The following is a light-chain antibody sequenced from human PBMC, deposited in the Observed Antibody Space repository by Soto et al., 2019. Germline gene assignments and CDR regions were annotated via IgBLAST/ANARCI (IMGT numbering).Light chain of an antibody. V-gene: IGKV3-11*01. J-gene: IGKJ5*01. Sequence: EIVLTQSPVTLSLSPGERATLSCRASQSVGSYLAWLQQKPGKAPRLLIYDASKRATGIPGRFSGSGSGTDFILTSSSLEHEDFAVYYCQQRRDSIPFGQGTRLEIK. CDR1: QSVGSY. CDR2: DAS. CDR3: QQRRDSIP.